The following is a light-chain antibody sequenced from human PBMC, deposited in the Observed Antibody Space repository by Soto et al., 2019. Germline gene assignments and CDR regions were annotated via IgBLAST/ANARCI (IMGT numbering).Light chain of an antibody. CDR1: SSDVGGYNY. CDR3: SSYTSSSTLSTDV. J-gene: IGLJ1*01. Sequence: QSALTQPASVSGSPGQSITISCTGTSSDVGGYNYVSWYQHHPGKAPKLMIYDVSNRPSGVSYRFSGSKSGNTASLIISGLQAEDEADYYCSSYTSSSTLSTDVFGTGTKLTVL. CDR2: DVS. V-gene: IGLV2-14*03.